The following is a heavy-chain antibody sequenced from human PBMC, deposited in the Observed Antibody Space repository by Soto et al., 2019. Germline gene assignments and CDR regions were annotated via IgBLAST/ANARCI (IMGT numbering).Heavy chain of an antibody. V-gene: IGHV3-30*18. CDR3: AKDWVGGSNRYQLDY. Sequence: QVLLVESGGGVVQPGRSLRLSCAASRFTFSDYGMHWVRQAPGKGLEWVAGISHGATRKSYSDSVKGRFIISRDNSKKMLYLQLNSLRQEDTAVYYCAKDWVGGSNRYQLDYWGRGTLVTVSS. D-gene: IGHD4-4*01. CDR1: RFTFSDYG. CDR2: ISHGATRK. J-gene: IGHJ4*02.